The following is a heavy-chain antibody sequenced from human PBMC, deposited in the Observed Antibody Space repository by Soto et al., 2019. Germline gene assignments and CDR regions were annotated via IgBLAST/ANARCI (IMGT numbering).Heavy chain of an antibody. Sequence: QVQLVESGGGVVQPGRSLRLSCAASGFTFSSYGMHWVRQAPGKGLEWVAVICYDGSNKYYADSVKGRFTISRDNSKNTLYQQMSSMRDEHRAVYYCAIEPPQPSYCSSTRCYGDYVDYWGQGTLVNVSS. CDR3: AIEPPQPSYCSSTRCYGDYVDY. J-gene: IGHJ4*02. CDR1: GFTFSSYG. D-gene: IGHD2-2*01. CDR2: ICYDGSNK. V-gene: IGHV3-33*01.